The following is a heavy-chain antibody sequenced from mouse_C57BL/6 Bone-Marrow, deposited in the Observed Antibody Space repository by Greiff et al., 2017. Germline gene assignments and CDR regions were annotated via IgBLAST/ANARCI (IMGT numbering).Heavy chain of an antibody. CDR3: ASITTVVATGDYAMDY. V-gene: IGHV1-50*01. D-gene: IGHD1-1*01. CDR1: GYTFTSYW. J-gene: IGHJ4*01. Sequence: QVQLQQPGAELVKPGASVKLSCKASGYTFTSYWMQWVKQRPGQGLEWIGEIDPSDSSTNYNQKFKGKATLTVDTSSSTAYMQLSSLTSEDSAVYYCASITTVVATGDYAMDYWGQGTSVTVSS. CDR2: IDPSDSST.